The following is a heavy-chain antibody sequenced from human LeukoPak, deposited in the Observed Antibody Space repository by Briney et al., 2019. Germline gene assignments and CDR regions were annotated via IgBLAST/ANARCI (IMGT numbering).Heavy chain of an antibody. Sequence: GGSLRLSCAASGFTFSSYAMSWVRQAPGKGLEWVSAISGNGGSTYYADSVKGRFTISRDNSKNTLYLQMNSLRAEDTAVYYCAKDYYYDSSGYQDYWGQGTLVTVSS. CDR3: AKDYYYDSSGYQDY. CDR2: ISGNGGST. V-gene: IGHV3-23*01. D-gene: IGHD3-22*01. CDR1: GFTFSSYA. J-gene: IGHJ4*02.